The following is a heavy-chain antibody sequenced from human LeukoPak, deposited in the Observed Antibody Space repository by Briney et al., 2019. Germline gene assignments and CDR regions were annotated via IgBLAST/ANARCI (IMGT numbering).Heavy chain of an antibody. CDR1: GFTFSDYY. CDR3: ARGSLYYETDTDAFDI. D-gene: IGHD3-22*01. J-gene: IGHJ3*02. V-gene: IGHV3-11*01. Sequence: GGSLRLSCAASGFTFSDYYMSWIRQAPGKGLEWVSYISSSGSTIYYADSVKGRFTISRDNAKNSLYLRMNSLRAEDTAVYYCARGSLYYETDTDAFDIWGQGTMVTVSS. CDR2: ISSSGSTI.